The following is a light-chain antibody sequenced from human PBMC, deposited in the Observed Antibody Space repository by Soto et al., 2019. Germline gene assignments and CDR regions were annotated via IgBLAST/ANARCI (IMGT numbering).Light chain of an antibody. CDR1: SSNIGSDF. J-gene: IGLJ3*02. V-gene: IGLV1-47*01. CDR2: RNN. Sequence: QSVLTQPPSASATPGQRVTISCSGSSSNIGSDFVSWYQQLPGTAPKLLIYRNNQRPSGVPDRFSGSKSGTSASLAISGLQSEDEADYYCAAWDHSLSGWMIGGGTKLTVL. CDR3: AAWDHSLSGWM.